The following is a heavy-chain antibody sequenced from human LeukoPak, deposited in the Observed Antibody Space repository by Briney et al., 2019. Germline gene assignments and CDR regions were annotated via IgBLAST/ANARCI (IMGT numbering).Heavy chain of an antibody. CDR3: ARPSSRSSWYLGMDV. V-gene: IGHV3-7*02. CDR1: GFTFTTYW. J-gene: IGHJ6*02. Sequence: GGSLRLSCAASGFTFTTYWMTWVRQAPGKWLEWVANIKPDGSDKYYVDSVKGRFTISRDNAKNSLYLQMNSLRAEDTAVYYCARPSSRSSWYLGMDVWGQGTTVTVSS. CDR2: IKPDGSDK. D-gene: IGHD6-13*01.